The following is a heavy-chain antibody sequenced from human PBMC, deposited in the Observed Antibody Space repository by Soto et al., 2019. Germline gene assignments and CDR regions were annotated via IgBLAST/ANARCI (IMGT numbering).Heavy chain of an antibody. CDR1: GGTFSSYA. D-gene: IGHD3-3*01. CDR2: IIPIFGTA. CDR3: ETTIFGVVRTWFDP. Sequence: QVQLVQSGAEVKKPGSSVKVSCKASGGTFSSYAISWVRQAPGQRLEWMGGIIPIFGTANYAQEFQRRVTITVDESTSTAYMELSSLRSEDTAVYYCETTIFGVVRTWFDPWGHGNLVTVSS. J-gene: IGHJ5*02. V-gene: IGHV1-69*12.